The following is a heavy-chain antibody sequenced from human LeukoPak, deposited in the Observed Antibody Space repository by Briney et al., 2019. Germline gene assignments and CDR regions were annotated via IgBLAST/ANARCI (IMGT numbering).Heavy chain of an antibody. D-gene: IGHD6-13*01. CDR3: ARAPGIAAAGTHFDF. CDR2: IYYSGSA. V-gene: IGHV4-59*01. J-gene: IGHJ4*02. CDR1: GGSLSSYY. Sequence: SETLSLTCTRSGGSLSSYYWSWIRQRPGKGLEWIGYIYYSGSAKYNPSLKSRVTISVDTSKNQFSLKLSSVTAGDTAVYYCARAPGIAAAGTHFDFWGQGTLVTVSS.